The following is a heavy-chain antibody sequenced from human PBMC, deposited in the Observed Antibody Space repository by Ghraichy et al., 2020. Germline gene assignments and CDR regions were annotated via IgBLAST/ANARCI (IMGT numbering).Heavy chain of an antibody. Sequence: GGSLRLSCAASGFTFSSYWMSWVRQAPGKGLEWVANIKQDGSEKYYVDSVKGQFTISRDNAKNSLYLQMNSLRAEDTAVYYCARVRRDGYNEYYFDYWGQGTLVTVSS. CDR1: GFTFSSYW. V-gene: IGHV3-7*03. J-gene: IGHJ4*02. CDR3: ARVRRDGYNEYYFDY. CDR2: IKQDGSEK. D-gene: IGHD5-24*01.